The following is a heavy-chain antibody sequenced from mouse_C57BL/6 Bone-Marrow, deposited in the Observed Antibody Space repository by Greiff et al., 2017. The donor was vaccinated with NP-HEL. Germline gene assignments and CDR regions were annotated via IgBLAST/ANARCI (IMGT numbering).Heavy chain of an antibody. J-gene: IGHJ4*01. Sequence: EVMLVESEVGLVQPGSSMKLSCTTSGFTFSDYYMAWVRQVPEKGLDWVANINYDGSSTYYLDSLKSRFIISRDNAKNILYLQMSSLKSEDTATYYCAREGGLRRRTYAMDYWGQGTSVTVSS. CDR1: GFTFSDYY. CDR3: AREGGLRRRTYAMDY. D-gene: IGHD2-4*01. CDR2: INYDGSST. V-gene: IGHV5-16*01.